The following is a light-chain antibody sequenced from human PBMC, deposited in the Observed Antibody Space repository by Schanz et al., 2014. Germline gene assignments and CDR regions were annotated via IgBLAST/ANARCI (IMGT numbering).Light chain of an antibody. V-gene: IGLV2-8*01. CDR2: AVN. Sequence: QSALTQPPSASGSLGQSVTISCTGTSNDIGRYDFVSWYQQHPGKAPKLMIYAVNKRPSGVPDRFSGSKSGNTASLTVSGLQVEDEADYYCGSYAGNINWVFGGGTKLTVL. CDR3: GSYAGNINWV. CDR1: SNDIGRYDF. J-gene: IGLJ3*02.